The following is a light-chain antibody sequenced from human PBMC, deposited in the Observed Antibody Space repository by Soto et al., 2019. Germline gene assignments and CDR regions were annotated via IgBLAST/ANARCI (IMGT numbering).Light chain of an antibody. J-gene: IGKJ2*01. Sequence: EIVMTQSPATLPVSPAERATLSCSTSQGVSNNLAWYQQKPGQAPRLLIYGASTRATSTPARFSGSGSGTEFTLTISNLQSEDFAVYYCQQYDNWPPMYTFGPGTKLEIK. CDR3: QQYDNWPPMYT. CDR1: QGVSNN. V-gene: IGKV3-15*01. CDR2: GAS.